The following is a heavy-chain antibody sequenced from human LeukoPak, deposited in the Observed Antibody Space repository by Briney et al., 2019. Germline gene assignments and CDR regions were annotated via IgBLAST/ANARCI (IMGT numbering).Heavy chain of an antibody. Sequence: GGSLRLSCSASGFTFSTYWMSWVRQAPGKGLEWVAVMSFDGSNQYLADSVKGRFTISRDNSKNTLYLQMNSLRAEDTAVYYCAKGSGYYFDYWGQGTLVTVSS. CDR1: GFTFSTYW. CDR3: AKGSGYYFDY. CDR2: MSFDGSNQ. D-gene: IGHD1-26*01. J-gene: IGHJ4*02. V-gene: IGHV3-30*18.